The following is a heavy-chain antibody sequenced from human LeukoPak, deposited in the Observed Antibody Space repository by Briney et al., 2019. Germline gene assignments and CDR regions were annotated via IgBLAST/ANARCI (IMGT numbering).Heavy chain of an antibody. D-gene: IGHD3-22*01. CDR2: IYYSGST. CDR3: ARDLRDYYDSSGYYHDY. V-gene: IGHV4-61*05. CDR1: GDSISSSWYY. J-gene: IGHJ4*02. Sequence: PSETLSLTCTVSGDSISSSWYYWGWIRQPPGKGLEWIGYIYYSGSTNYNPSLKSRVTISVDTSKNQFSLKLSSVTAADTAVYYCARDLRDYYDSSGYYHDYWGQGTLVTVSS.